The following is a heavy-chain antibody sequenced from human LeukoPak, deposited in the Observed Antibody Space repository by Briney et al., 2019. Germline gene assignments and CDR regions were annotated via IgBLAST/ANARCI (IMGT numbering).Heavy chain of an antibody. V-gene: IGHV1-18*01. D-gene: IGHD2-15*01. CDR3: ARDAISVVVVAATPDY. CDR1: GYTFTSYG. J-gene: IGHJ4*02. Sequence: GASVKVSCKASGYTFTSYGISWVRQAPGQGLEWMGWISAYNGNTNYAQKLQGRVTITTDTSTSTAYMELRSLRSDDTAVYYCARDAISVVVVAATPDYWGQGTLVTVSS. CDR2: ISAYNGNT.